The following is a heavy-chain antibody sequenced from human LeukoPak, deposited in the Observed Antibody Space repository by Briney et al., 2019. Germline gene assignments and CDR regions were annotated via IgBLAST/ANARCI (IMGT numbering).Heavy chain of an antibody. CDR2: ISSSGNSI. Sequence: PGGSLRLPCPPPGFTFGILEWKWAGRAQGKGRGWVSYISSSGNSIYYADSVKGRFTISRDNAKNSLDLHMNSLRAEDTAVYYCARVRGRSTWYGGGLDCWGQGTLVTVSS. CDR1: GFTFGILE. J-gene: IGHJ4*02. V-gene: IGHV3-48*03. D-gene: IGHD2-15*01. CDR3: ARVRGRSTWYGGGLDC.